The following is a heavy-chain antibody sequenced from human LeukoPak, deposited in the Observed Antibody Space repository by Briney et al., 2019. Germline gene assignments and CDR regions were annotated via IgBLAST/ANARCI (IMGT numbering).Heavy chain of an antibody. D-gene: IGHD3-22*01. J-gene: IGHJ4*02. CDR3: ARAVSITMIHFDY. V-gene: IGHV1-18*01. CDR2: ISAYNGNT. Sequence: ASVKVSCKASGGTFSSYAISWVRQAPGQGLEWMGWISAYNGNTNYAQKLQGRVTMTTDTSTSTAYMELRSLRSDDTAVYYCARAVSITMIHFDYWGQGTLVTVSS. CDR1: GGTFSSYA.